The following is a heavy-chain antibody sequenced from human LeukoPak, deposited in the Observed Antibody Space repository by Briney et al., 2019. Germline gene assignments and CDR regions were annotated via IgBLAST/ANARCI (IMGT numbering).Heavy chain of an antibody. V-gene: IGHV4-34*01. Sequence: SETLSLTCDVYGESFHMFYWSWIRQPPGKGLQWIGEINHSGSTNYHPSLKSRVTISVDTSKNQFSLKLSSVTAADTAVYYCARAGSGALRDWGQGTLVTVSS. D-gene: IGHD3-10*01. CDR2: INHSGST. CDR3: ARAGSGALRD. J-gene: IGHJ4*02. CDR1: GESFHMFY.